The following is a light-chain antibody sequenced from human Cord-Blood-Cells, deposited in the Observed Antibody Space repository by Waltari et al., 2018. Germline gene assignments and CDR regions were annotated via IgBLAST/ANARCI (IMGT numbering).Light chain of an antibody. CDR2: EGS. V-gene: IGLV2-23*01. CDR1: SSDVGRYNL. Sequence: QSALTQPASVSGSTGQSITISCTGTSSDVGRYNLVSWYQQHPGKAPKLMIYEGSKRPSGVSNRFSGSKSGNTASLTISGLQAEDEADYYCCSYAGSSTVVFGGGTNLTVL. J-gene: IGLJ2*01. CDR3: CSYAGSSTVV.